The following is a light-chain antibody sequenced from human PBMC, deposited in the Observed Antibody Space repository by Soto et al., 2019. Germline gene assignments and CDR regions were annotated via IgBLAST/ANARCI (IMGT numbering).Light chain of an antibody. CDR3: QQYNNWHLT. Sequence: EIVMTQSPATLSVSPGERATLSCRASQSVSSNLAWYQQKPGQAPRLLIYVASTRATGIPARFSGSGSGTEFTLTISSLQSEDFAVYYCQQYNNWHLTFGGGTKVEIK. CDR2: VAS. CDR1: QSVSSN. J-gene: IGKJ4*01. V-gene: IGKV3-15*01.